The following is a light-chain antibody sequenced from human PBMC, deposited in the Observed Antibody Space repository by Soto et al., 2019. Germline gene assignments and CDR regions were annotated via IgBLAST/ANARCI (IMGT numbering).Light chain of an antibody. J-gene: IGLJ1*01. Sequence: QSVLTQPRSVSGSPGQSVTISCTGTSSDVGAYKYVSWYQQHPGKAPKLMIYDVSKRPSGVPDRFSGSKSGNTASLTISGLQAEDEADYYCCSYTGTYTSSVFGTGTKATVL. CDR3: CSYTGTYTSSV. CDR1: SSDVGAYKY. CDR2: DVS. V-gene: IGLV2-11*01.